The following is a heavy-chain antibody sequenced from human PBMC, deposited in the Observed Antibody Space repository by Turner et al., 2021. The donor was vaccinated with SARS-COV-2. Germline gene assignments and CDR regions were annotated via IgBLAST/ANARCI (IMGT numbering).Heavy chain of an antibody. V-gene: IGHV3-66*01. CDR3: ARGNSSGWSYYFDY. Sequence: EVQLVESGGGLVQPGGSLRLPCAASGFTVRSNYMSWVRQAPGKGLEWVSVIYSGGSTYYADSVKGRFTISRDNSKNTLYLQMNSLRAEDTAVYYCARGNSSGWSYYFDYWGQGTLVTVSS. CDR2: IYSGGST. D-gene: IGHD6-19*01. CDR1: GFTVRSNY. J-gene: IGHJ4*02.